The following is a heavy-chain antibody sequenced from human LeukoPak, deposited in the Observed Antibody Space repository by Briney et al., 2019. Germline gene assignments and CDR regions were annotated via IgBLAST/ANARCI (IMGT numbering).Heavy chain of an antibody. V-gene: IGHV3-11*01. CDR1: QFTFSDYY. CDR2: ISTSGGTI. CDR3: ARFLYYYDSSPLDY. J-gene: IGHJ4*02. Sequence: GGSLRLSCAASQFTFSDYYMSWISQDPGKGLEGVSYISTSGGTIYYGNSVKGRFTISRDNAKNSLYLQMNSLQVEDTAVYYCARFLYYYDSSPLDYWGQGTLVTVSS. D-gene: IGHD3-22*01.